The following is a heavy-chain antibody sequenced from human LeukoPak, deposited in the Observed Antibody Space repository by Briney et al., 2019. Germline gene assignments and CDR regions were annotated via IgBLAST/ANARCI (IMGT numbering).Heavy chain of an antibody. J-gene: IGHJ3*02. CDR1: GGSISSGGYY. D-gene: IGHD4-17*01. Sequence: SETLSLTCTVSGGSISSGGYYWSWIRQHPGKGLEWIGYIYYSGSTYYNPSLKGRVTISVDTSKDQFSLKLSSVTAADTAVYYCARDGRRDYGDYGGAFDIWGQGTMVTVSS. V-gene: IGHV4-31*03. CDR2: IYYSGST. CDR3: ARDGRRDYGDYGGAFDI.